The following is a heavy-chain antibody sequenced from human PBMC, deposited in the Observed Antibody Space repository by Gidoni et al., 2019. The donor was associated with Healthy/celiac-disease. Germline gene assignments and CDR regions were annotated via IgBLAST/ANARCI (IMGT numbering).Heavy chain of an antibody. V-gene: IGHV4-34*01. Sequence: QVQLQQWGAGLLKPSETLSRTGAVYGGSFSGYYWSWIRQPPGKGLEWIGEINHSGSTNYNPSLKTQVTISVDTSKNQFSLKLSAVTAADTAVYYCARGLGALDAFDIWGQGTMVTVSS. CDR3: ARGLGALDAFDI. CDR1: GGSFSGYY. J-gene: IGHJ3*02. CDR2: INHSGST.